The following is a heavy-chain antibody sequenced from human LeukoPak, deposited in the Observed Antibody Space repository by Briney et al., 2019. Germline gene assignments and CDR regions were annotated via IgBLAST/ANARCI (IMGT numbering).Heavy chain of an antibody. J-gene: IGHJ4*02. Sequence: GESLKISCKGSGYSFSNFWIGWVRQMPGKGLEWMGLIDPVDSDSRYSPSFQGQVIFSVDKSTQTAYLQWSSLKASDTAMYDCARLIGAFSESSGYSDYWGQGTLVTVSS. V-gene: IGHV5-51*01. CDR3: ARLIGAFSESSGYSDY. CDR1: GYSFSNFW. D-gene: IGHD3-22*01. CDR2: IDPVDSDS.